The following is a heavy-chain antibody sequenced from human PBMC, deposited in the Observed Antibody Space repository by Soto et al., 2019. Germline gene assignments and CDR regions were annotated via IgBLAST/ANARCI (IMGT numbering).Heavy chain of an antibody. V-gene: IGHV3-23*01. Sequence: LRLSCAASGFTFSSYAMSWVRQAPGKGLEWVSAISGSGGSTYYADSVKGRFTISRDNSKNTLYLQMNSLRAEDTAVYYCAKDRAPGHWLSGAYYFDYWGQGTLVTSPQ. J-gene: IGHJ4*02. CDR3: AKDRAPGHWLSGAYYFDY. D-gene: IGHD3-22*01. CDR1: GFTFSSYA. CDR2: ISGSGGST.